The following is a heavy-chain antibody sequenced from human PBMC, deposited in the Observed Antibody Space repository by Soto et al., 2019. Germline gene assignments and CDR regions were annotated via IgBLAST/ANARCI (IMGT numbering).Heavy chain of an antibody. CDR3: ARKRARYYYDSSYHTQD. J-gene: IGHJ4*02. D-gene: IGHD3-22*01. CDR2: IIPIFGTA. Sequence: QVQLVQSGAEVKKPGSSVKVSCKASGGTFSSYAISWVRQAPGQGLEWMGGIIPIFGTANYAQKFQGRVTITADESTSTAYMELSSLRSEDTAVYYCARKRARYYYDSSYHTQDCGKGTLVTVSS. CDR1: GGTFSSYA. V-gene: IGHV1-69*01.